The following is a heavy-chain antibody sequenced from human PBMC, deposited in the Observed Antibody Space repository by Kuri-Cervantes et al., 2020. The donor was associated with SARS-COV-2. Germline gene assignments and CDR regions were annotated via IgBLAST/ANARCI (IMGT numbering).Heavy chain of an antibody. CDR2: VLNDGRSK. D-gene: IGHD1-26*01. CDR3: AKMGPGGDLHYYYGMDV. CDR1: GFTFYDYG. V-gene: IGHV3-30*02. J-gene: IGHJ6*02. Sequence: ETLSLTCVVSGFTFYDYGFHWVRQAPGKGLQWVAVVLNDGRSKFYSESVRGRFTISKDNSRDTVHLQMTSLTVEDTAIYFCAKMGPGGDLHYYYGMDVWGPGTTVTVSS.